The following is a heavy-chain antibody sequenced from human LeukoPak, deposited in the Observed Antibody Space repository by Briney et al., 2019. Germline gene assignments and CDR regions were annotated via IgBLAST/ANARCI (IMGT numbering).Heavy chain of an antibody. V-gene: IGHV3-21*01. J-gene: IGHJ6*03. Sequence: GGSLRLSCAASGFTFSSYSMNWVRQAPGKGLEWVSSISSSSSYIYYADSVKGRFTISRDNAKNSLYLQMNSLRAEDTAVYYCAREPRDYYYYMDVWGKGTTVTASS. CDR2: ISSSSSYI. CDR1: GFTFSSYS. CDR3: AREPRDYYYYMDV.